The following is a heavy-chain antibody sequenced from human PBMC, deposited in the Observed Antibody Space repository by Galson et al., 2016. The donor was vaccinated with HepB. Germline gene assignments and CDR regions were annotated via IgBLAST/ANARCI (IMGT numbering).Heavy chain of an antibody. CDR1: GFTFSSYA. J-gene: IGHJ4*02. D-gene: IGHD3-10*01. CDR2: VGGSGRDT. Sequence: SLRLSCAASGFTFSSYAMSWVRQASGKGLEWVSTVGGSGRDTYHADSVKGRFAISRDNSKNTIYLQMNTLRAEDTAIYYCAISPWAGAIDYWGQGTLVTVSS. V-gene: IGHV3-23*01. CDR3: AISPWAGAIDY.